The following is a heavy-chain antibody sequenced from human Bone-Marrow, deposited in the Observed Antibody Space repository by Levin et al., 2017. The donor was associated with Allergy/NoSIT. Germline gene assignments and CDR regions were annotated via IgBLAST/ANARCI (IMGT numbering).Heavy chain of an antibody. V-gene: IGHV3-33*01. CDR1: GFTFSSYG. D-gene: IGHD3-9*01. Sequence: PGGSLRLSCAASGFTFSSYGMHWVRQAPGKGLEWVAVIWYDGSNKYYADSVKGRFTISRDNSKNTLYLQMNSLRAEDTAVYYCARESALLRYFDWAYFDYWGQGTLVTVSS. J-gene: IGHJ4*02. CDR3: ARESALLRYFDWAYFDY. CDR2: IWYDGSNK.